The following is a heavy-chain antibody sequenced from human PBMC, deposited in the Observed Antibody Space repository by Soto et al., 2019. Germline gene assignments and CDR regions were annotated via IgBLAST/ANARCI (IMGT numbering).Heavy chain of an antibody. CDR1: GFTFSSYG. J-gene: IGHJ5*02. CDR3: AKNGEQQFFRHNWFDP. Sequence: PGGSLRLSCAASGFTFSSYGMYWVRQAPGKGQEWVAVISYDGSNKYYADSVKGRFTISRDNSKNTLYLQMNSLRAEDTAVYYCAKNGEQQFFRHNWFDPWGQGTLVTVSS. CDR2: ISYDGSNK. V-gene: IGHV3-30*18. D-gene: IGHD6-13*01.